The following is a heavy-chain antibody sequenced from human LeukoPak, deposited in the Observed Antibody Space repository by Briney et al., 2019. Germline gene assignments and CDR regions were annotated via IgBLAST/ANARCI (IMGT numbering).Heavy chain of an antibody. Sequence: GGSLRLSCAASGFTFTTYWMSWVRQAPGKGLEWVANTKQDGSEKYYVDSVKGRFTISRDNAKNSLYLQMNSLRAEDTAVYYCARSQWLRFDAFDIWGQGTMVTVSS. D-gene: IGHD5-12*01. CDR2: TKQDGSEK. J-gene: IGHJ3*02. CDR3: ARSQWLRFDAFDI. V-gene: IGHV3-7*04. CDR1: GFTFTTYW.